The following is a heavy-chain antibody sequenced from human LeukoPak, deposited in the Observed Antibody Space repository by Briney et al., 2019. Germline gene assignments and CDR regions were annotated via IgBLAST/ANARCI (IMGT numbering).Heavy chain of an antibody. CDR3: ARARGGYDYVWGSYRYTSGWFDP. Sequence: PSETLSLTCAAYGGSFSGYYWSWIRQPPGKGLEWIGEINHSGSTNYNPSLKSRVTISVDTSKNQFSLKLSSVTAADTAVYYCARARGGYDYVWGSYRYTSGWFDPWGQGTLVTVSS. CDR1: GGSFSGYY. D-gene: IGHD3-16*02. V-gene: IGHV4-34*01. J-gene: IGHJ5*02. CDR2: INHSGST.